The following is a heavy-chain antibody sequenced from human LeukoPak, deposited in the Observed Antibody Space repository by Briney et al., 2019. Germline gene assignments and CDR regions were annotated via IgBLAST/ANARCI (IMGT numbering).Heavy chain of an antibody. CDR1: GFTFSSYG. CDR2: IRYDGSNK. Sequence: GGSLRLSCAASGFTFSSYGMHWVRQAPGKGLEWVPFIRYDGSNKYYADSVKGRFTISRDNSKNTLYLQMNSLRAEDTAVYYCAKLVGATTAFDIWGQGTMVTVSS. V-gene: IGHV3-30*02. CDR3: AKLVGATTAFDI. J-gene: IGHJ3*02. D-gene: IGHD1-26*01.